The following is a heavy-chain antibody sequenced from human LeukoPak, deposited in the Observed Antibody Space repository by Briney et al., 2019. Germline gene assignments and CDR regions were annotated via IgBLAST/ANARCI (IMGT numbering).Heavy chain of an antibody. CDR3: ARSSEFRLLLRVGAYDAFDI. V-gene: IGHV3-11*01. CDR2: ISSSGSTI. Sequence: PGGSLRLSCAASGFTFSDYYMSWIRQAPGKGLEWVSYISSSGSTIYYADSVKGRFTISRDNAKNSLYLQMNSLRAEDTAVYYCARSSEFRLLLRVGAYDAFDIWGQGTMVTVSS. CDR1: GFTFSDYY. D-gene: IGHD1-26*01. J-gene: IGHJ3*02.